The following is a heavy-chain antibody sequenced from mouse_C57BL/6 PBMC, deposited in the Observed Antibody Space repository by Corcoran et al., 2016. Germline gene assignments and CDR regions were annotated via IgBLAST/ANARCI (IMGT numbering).Heavy chain of an antibody. V-gene: IGHV14-1*01. D-gene: IGHD1-1*01. CDR3: STYCSSSAWLAY. CDR2: IDPEDGDT. J-gene: IGHJ3*01. Sequence: EVQLQQSGAELVRPGASVKLSCTASGFNIKDYYMHWVKQRPEQGLEWIGRIDPEDGDTEYAPKFQGKATMTADTSSNTAYLPLSSLTSEDTAVYYCSTYCSSSAWLAYWGQGTLVTVSA. CDR1: GFNIKDYY.